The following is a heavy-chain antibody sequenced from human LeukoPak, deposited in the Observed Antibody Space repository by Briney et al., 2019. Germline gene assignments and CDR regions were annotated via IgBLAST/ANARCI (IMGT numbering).Heavy chain of an antibody. CDR1: GFTFSSYG. V-gene: IGHV3-30*02. J-gene: IGHJ4*02. Sequence: PGGSLRLSCAASGFTFSSYGMHWVRQAPGKGLEWVAFIRYDGSNKYYADSVKGRFTISRDNSKNTLYLQMNSLRAEDTAVYYCAKDSIYDILTDYFDYWGQGTLATVSS. CDR3: AKDSIYDILTDYFDY. CDR2: IRYDGSNK. D-gene: IGHD3-9*01.